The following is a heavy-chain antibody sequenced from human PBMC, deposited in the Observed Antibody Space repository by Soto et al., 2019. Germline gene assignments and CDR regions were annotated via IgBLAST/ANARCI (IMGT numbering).Heavy chain of an antibody. CDR3: AKDIGYSTQDTGYGMDV. Sequence: GGSLRLSCAASGFTFSSYGMHWVRQAPGKGLEWVAVISYDGSNKYYADSVKGRFTISRDNSKNTLYLQMNSLRAEDTAVYYCAKDIGYSTQDTGYGMDVWGQGTTVTVSS. CDR2: ISYDGSNK. CDR1: GFTFSSYG. D-gene: IGHD4-4*01. V-gene: IGHV3-30*18. J-gene: IGHJ6*02.